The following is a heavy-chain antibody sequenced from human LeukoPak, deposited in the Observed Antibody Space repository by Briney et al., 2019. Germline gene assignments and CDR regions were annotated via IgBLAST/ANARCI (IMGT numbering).Heavy chain of an antibody. CDR3: ARVHPEEQLVRGAFDI. CDR2: MYYSGST. J-gene: IGHJ3*02. CDR1: GGSISSYY. Sequence: PSETLSLTCTVSGGSISSYYWSWIRQPPGKGLEWIGYMYYSGSTNYNPSLKSRVTISVDTSKNQFSLKLSSVTAADTAVYYCARVHPEEQLVRGAFDIWGQGTMVTVSS. D-gene: IGHD6-6*01. V-gene: IGHV4-59*01.